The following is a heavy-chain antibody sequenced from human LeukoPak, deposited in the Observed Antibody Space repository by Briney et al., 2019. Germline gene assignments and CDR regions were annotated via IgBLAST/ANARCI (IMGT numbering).Heavy chain of an antibody. CDR3: AKDWSGPLDY. V-gene: IGHV3-30*02. J-gene: IGHJ4*02. CDR2: IWSDGRNG. CDR1: GFTFSSYV. Sequence: GGSLRLSCAASGFTFSSYVMHWVRQAPGKGLEWVASIWSDGRNGNYADSVKGRFTISRDNSKNTLYLQMHSMRAADTAVYYCAKDWSGPLDYWGQGTLVTVSS. D-gene: IGHD3/OR15-3a*01.